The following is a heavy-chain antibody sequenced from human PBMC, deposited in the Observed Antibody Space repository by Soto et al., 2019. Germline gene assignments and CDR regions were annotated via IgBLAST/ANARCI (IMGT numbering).Heavy chain of an antibody. J-gene: IGHJ4*02. CDR3: AGGYCSSTSCPDY. D-gene: IGHD2-2*01. V-gene: IGHV1-69*06. Sequence: SVKVSCKASGGTFSSYAISWVRQAPGKGLEWMGGIIPIFGTANYAQKFQGRVTITADKSTSTAYMELSSLRSEDTAVYYCAGGYCSSTSCPDYWGQGTLVTVSS. CDR2: IIPIFGTA. CDR1: GGTFSSYA.